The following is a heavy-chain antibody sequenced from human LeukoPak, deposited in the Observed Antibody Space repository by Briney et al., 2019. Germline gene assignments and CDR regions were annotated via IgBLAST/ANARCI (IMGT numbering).Heavy chain of an antibody. CDR2: ISYDGSNK. Sequence: PGRSLRLSCAASGFTFSSYGMHWVRQAPGKGLEWVAVISYDGSNKYYADSVKGRFTISRDNSKNTLYLQMNSLRAEDTVVYYCAKGIERYSSSWYVYYGMDVWGQGTTVTVSS. CDR1: GFTFSSYG. V-gene: IGHV3-30*18. D-gene: IGHD6-13*01. CDR3: AKGIERYSSSWYVYYGMDV. J-gene: IGHJ6*02.